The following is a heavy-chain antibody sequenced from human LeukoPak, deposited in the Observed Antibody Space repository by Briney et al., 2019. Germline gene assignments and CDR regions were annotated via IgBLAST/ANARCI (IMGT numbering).Heavy chain of an antibody. CDR2: IRYSGSD. CDR1: GFTFSSYG. Sequence: GGSLRLSCVASGFTFSSYGMHWARQAPGKGLEWVAIIRYSGSDNYADSVKGRFTISRDNAKNSLYLQMNSLRAEDTAVYYCARGIQYYYGSGSRQGVDYWGQGTLVTVSS. CDR3: ARGIQYYYGSGSRQGVDY. V-gene: IGHV3-30*02. J-gene: IGHJ4*02. D-gene: IGHD3-10*01.